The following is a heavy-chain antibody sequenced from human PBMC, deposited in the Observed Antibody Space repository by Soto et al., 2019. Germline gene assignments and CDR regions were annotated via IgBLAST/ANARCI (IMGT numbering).Heavy chain of an antibody. CDR3: ARCGHLGDLSLGY. Sequence: QVQLQESGPGLMKPSQTLSLTCTVSGGSISSGDYYWSWIRQHPGKGLEWIGYISYRGTTYYNPSLTSRVTISLDTSKNQLSLKLTSVTAADAAVYFCARCGHLGDLSLGYWGQGTLVIVSS. D-gene: IGHD3-16*02. CDR2: ISYRGTT. J-gene: IGHJ4*02. CDR1: GGSISSGDYY. V-gene: IGHV4-31*03.